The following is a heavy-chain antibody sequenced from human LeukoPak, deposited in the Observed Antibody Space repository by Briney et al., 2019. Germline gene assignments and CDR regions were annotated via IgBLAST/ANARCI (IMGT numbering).Heavy chain of an antibody. CDR1: GGSFSGYY. V-gene: IGHV4-34*01. Sequence: SETLSLTCAVYGGSFSGYYWSWIRQPPGKGLEWIGEINHSGSTNYNPSLKSRVTISVDTSKNQFSLKLSSVTAADTAVYYCASAKYYDILTGYYRDAFDIWGQGTMVTVSS. CDR3: ASAKYYDILTGYYRDAFDI. CDR2: INHSGST. J-gene: IGHJ3*02. D-gene: IGHD3-9*01.